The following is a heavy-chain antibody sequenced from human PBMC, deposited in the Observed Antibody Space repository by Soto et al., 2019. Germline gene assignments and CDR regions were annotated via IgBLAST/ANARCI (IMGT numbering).Heavy chain of an antibody. J-gene: IGHJ4*02. CDR2: ISGSGGST. CDR3: AKAWDIVVVPAAGCYFDD. V-gene: IGHV3-23*01. D-gene: IGHD2-2*01. CDR1: GFTFSSYA. Sequence: PGGSLRLSCAASGFTFSSYAMSWVRQAPGKGLEWVSAISGSGGSTYYADSVKGRFTISRDNSKNTLYLQMNSLRAEDTAVYYCAKAWDIVVVPAAGCYFDDWGQGSLVIVSS.